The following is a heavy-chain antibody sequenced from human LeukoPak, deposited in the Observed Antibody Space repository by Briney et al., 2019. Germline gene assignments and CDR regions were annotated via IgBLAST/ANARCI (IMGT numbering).Heavy chain of an antibody. J-gene: IGHJ5*02. CDR1: GYTFTGYY. CDR3: ARGVWHYYESENYYLNWFDP. Sequence: ASVKVSCKASGYTFTGYYMHWVRQAPGQGLEWMGWINPNSGGTNYAQKFQGRVTMTRDTSISTAYMELSRLRSEDTAVYYCARGVWHYYESENYYLNWFDPWGQGTLVTVSS. D-gene: IGHD3-10*01. V-gene: IGHV1-2*02. CDR2: INPNSGGT.